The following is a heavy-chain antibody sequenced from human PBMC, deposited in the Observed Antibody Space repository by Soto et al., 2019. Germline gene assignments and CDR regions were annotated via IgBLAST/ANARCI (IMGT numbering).Heavy chain of an antibody. CDR2: IYYSGST. CDR3: ARRYGGNFDY. D-gene: IGHD1-26*01. J-gene: IGHJ4*03. Sequence: SETLSLTCTVSGGSISSSSYYWGWIRQPPGKGLEWIGSIYYSGSTYYNPSLKSRVTISVDTSKNQFSLKLRSVTGADTAVYYCARRYGGNFDYWGQGTTVTVSS. CDR1: GGSISSSSYY. V-gene: IGHV4-39*07.